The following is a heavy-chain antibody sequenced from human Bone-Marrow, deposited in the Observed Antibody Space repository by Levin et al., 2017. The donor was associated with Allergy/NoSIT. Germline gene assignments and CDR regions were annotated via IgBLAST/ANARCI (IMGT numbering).Heavy chain of an antibody. D-gene: IGHD6-6*01. V-gene: IGHV3-33*01. Sequence: GASVKVSCAASGFTFSSYGMHWVRQAPGKGLEWVAVIWYDGSNKYYADSVKGRFTISRDNSKNTLYLQMNSLRAEDTAVYYCAREGGSSPDYWGQGTLVTVSS. CDR3: AREGGSSPDY. J-gene: IGHJ4*02. CDR2: IWYDGSNK. CDR1: GFTFSSYG.